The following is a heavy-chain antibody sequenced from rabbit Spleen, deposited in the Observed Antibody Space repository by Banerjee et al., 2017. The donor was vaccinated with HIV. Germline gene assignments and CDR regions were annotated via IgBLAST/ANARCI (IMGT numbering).Heavy chain of an antibody. CDR1: GFSFSYSYY. V-gene: IGHV1S40*01. CDR2: ISAASSGYT. D-gene: IGHD8-1*01. J-gene: IGHJ6*01. Sequence: QSLEESGGDLVKPGASLTLTCTASGFSFSYSYYMCWVRQAPGKGLEWIACISAASSGYTYYASWAKGRFTISKASSTTVTLQMTRLTAADTATYFCARDTGTSFSTYGMDLWDPGTLVTIS. CDR3: ARDTGTSFSTYGMDL.